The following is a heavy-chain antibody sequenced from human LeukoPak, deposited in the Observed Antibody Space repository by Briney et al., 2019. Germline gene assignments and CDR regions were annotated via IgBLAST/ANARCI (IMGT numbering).Heavy chain of an antibody. CDR2: ISGSGGST. CDR3: AKEADYGEINY. Sequence: GGSLRLSCATSGFTFSSYGFHWVRQAPGKGLEWVSAISGSGGSTYYADSVKGRFTISRDNSKNTLYLQMNSLRAEDTAVYYCAKEADYGEINYWGQGTLVTVSS. V-gene: IGHV3-23*01. D-gene: IGHD4-17*01. CDR1: GFTFSSYG. J-gene: IGHJ4*02.